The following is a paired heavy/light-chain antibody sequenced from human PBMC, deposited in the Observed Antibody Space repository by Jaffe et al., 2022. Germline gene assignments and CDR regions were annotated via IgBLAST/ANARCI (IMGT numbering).Light chain of an antibody. V-gene: IGLV1-40*01. J-gene: IGLJ1*01. CDR3: QSYDTSLSSYV. Sequence: QSVLTQPPSVSGAPGQRVTISCTGSGSNIGTGYDVHWYQQLPGAAPKVLIYTNNNRPSGVPDRFSGSKSGTSASLAITGLQAEDEADYYCQSYDTSLSSYVFGSGTKVTVL. CDR2: TNN. CDR1: GSNIGTGYD.
Heavy chain of an antibody. D-gene: IGHD3-3*01. CDR3: ATDSQSYFWHNYLMMSKNYFDP. J-gene: IGHJ5*02. CDR1: GYTFTRYA. V-gene: IGHV1-18*01. Sequence: QVQLVQSGPELKKPGASVKVSCKASGYTFTRYAINWVRQAPGQGLEWMGWINTYNGDRKYSQKFQGRVTLTRETSTNTVYMDLRSLRSDDTAVYYCATDSQSYFWHNYLMMSKNYFDPWGQGTLVTVSS. CDR2: INTYNGDR.